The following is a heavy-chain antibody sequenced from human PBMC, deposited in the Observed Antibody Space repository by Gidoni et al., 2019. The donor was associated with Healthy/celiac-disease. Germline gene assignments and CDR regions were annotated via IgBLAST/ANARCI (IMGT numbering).Heavy chain of an antibody. J-gene: IGHJ1*01. V-gene: IGHV3-23*01. Sequence: EVQLLESGGGLVQPGGSLRLSCEASGFTFSSYAMSWVRQSPWNGLECVSAISGSGGSTYYADSVKGRFTISRDNSKNTLYLQMNSLRAEDTAVYYCAKDEGGLRPIAEYFQHWGQGTLVTVSS. CDR1: GFTFSSYA. CDR2: ISGSGGST. D-gene: IGHD3-16*01. CDR3: AKDEGGLRPIAEYFQH.